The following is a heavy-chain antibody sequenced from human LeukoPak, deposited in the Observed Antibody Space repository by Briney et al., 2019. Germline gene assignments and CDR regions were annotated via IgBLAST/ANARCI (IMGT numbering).Heavy chain of an antibody. CDR3: ARTQLAYAFDI. D-gene: IGHD1-1*01. CDR2: VASDGSST. CDR1: GFTFSTYS. J-gene: IGHJ3*02. V-gene: IGHV3-74*01. Sequence: PGGSLRLSCAASGFTFSTYSMHWVRQAPGKGLVWVSRVASDGSSTTYADSVKGRFTISRDNAKNTLYLQMNSLRAEDTAVYYCARTQLAYAFDIWGQGTMVTVSS.